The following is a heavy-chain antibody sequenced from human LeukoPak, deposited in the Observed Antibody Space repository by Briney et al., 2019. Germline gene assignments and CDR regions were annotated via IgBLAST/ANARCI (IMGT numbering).Heavy chain of an antibody. CDR1: GFTFSTYR. CDR3: ARGIAAAGFDY. Sequence: GGSLRLSCAASGFTFSTYRMNWVRQAPGKGLEWVSAISGSGGSTYYADSVKGRFTISRDNSKNTLYLQMNSLRAEDTAVYYCARGIAAAGFDYWGQGTLVTVSS. J-gene: IGHJ4*02. V-gene: IGHV3-23*01. CDR2: ISGSGGST. D-gene: IGHD6-13*01.